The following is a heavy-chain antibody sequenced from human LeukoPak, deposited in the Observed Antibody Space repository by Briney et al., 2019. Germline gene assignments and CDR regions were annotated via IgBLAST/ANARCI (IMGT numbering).Heavy chain of an antibody. J-gene: IGHJ4*02. Sequence: SETLSLTCAVYGGSFSGYYWSWIRQPPGKGLEWIGEINHSGSTNYNPSLKSRVTISVDTSKNQFSLKLSPVTAADTAVYYCARVWRGSSGYWGQGTLVTVSS. CDR2: INHSGST. V-gene: IGHV4-34*01. CDR1: GGSFSGYY. CDR3: ARVWRGSSGY. D-gene: IGHD6-6*01.